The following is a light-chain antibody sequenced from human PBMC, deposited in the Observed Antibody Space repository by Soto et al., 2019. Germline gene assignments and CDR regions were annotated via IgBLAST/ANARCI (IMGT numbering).Light chain of an antibody. Sequence: QSVLTQPPSASGTPGQRVTISCSGSSSNIGSNTVNWYQHLPGTAPKLLIYSNNQRPSGVPERFSGSKSGTSASLAISGLQSEDEADYYCAAWDDNLNGLFGGGTKLTVL. CDR1: SSNIGSNT. J-gene: IGLJ2*01. CDR2: SNN. CDR3: AAWDDNLNGL. V-gene: IGLV1-44*01.